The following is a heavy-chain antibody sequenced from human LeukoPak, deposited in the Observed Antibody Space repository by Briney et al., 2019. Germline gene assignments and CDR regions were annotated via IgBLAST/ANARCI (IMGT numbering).Heavy chain of an antibody. J-gene: IGHJ4*02. CDR1: GFTFSSYG. CDR3: ARDRLTMIPIYCFDY. CDR2: IWYDGSNK. D-gene: IGHD3-22*01. V-gene: IGHV3-33*01. Sequence: PGGSLRLSCAASGFTFSSYGMHWVRQAPGKGLEWVAVIWYDGSNKYYADSVKGRFTISRDNSKNTLYLQMNSLRAQDTAVYYCARDRLTMIPIYCFDYRGQGTLVTVSS.